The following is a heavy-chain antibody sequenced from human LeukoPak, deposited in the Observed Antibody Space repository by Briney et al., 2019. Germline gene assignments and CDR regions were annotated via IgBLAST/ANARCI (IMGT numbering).Heavy chain of an antibody. CDR3: ARRGIWDLQIGNWFDP. V-gene: IGHV4-39*02. J-gene: IGHJ5*02. Sequence: SETLSLTCSLSGDSITTNSYWWAWIRQSPGKGLVWIGSIYSSGNSYYNPSLKSRASISPDTSKNHYSLSLTSVTAADTAVYYCARRGIWDLQIGNWFDPWGQGSLVTVSS. CDR1: GDSITTNSYW. D-gene: IGHD3-16*01. CDR2: IYSSGNS.